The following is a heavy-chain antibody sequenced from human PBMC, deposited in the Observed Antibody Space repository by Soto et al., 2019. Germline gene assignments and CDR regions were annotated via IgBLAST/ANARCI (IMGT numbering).Heavy chain of an antibody. CDR3: ASHYTAMVIWIDY. CDR1: GGSISRGGYY. CDR2: IYYSGST. J-gene: IGHJ4*02. Sequence: SETLSLTCTVSGGSISRGGYYWSWIRQHPGKGLEWIGYIYYSGSTYYNPSLKSRVTISVDTSKNQFSLKLSSVTAADTAVYYCASHYTAMVIWIDYWGQGTLVTVSS. V-gene: IGHV4-31*03. D-gene: IGHD5-18*01.